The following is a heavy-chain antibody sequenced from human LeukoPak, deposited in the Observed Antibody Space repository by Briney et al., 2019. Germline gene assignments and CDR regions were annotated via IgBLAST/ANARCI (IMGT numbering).Heavy chain of an antibody. CDR1: GFTFSSYA. V-gene: IGHV3-23*01. CDR2: FSGSGGGT. CDR3: AELGITMIGGV. Sequence: GGSLRLSCAASGFTFSSYAMSWVRQAPGKGLEWVSAFSGSGGGTYYADSVKGRFTISRDNAKNSLYLQMNSLRAEDTAVYYCAELGITMIGGVWGKGTTVTISS. J-gene: IGHJ6*04. D-gene: IGHD3-10*02.